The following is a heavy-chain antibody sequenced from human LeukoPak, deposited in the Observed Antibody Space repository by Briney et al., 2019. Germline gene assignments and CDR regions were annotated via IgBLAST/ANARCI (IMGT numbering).Heavy chain of an antibody. D-gene: IGHD2-21*02. CDR1: GYTFTGYY. CDR3: ARLSGAVVTADGYFDY. CDR2: INPNSGGT. J-gene: IGHJ4*02. V-gene: IGHV1-2*02. Sequence: ASVKVSCKASGYTFTGYYMHWVRQAPGQGLEWMGWINPNSGGTNYAQKFQGRVTMTRDTSISTAYMELSRLKASDTAMYYCARLSGAVVTADGYFDYWGQGTLVTVSS.